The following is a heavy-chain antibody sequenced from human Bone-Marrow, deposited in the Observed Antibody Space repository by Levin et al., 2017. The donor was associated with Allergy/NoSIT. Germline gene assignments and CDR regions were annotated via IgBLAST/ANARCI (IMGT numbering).Heavy chain of an antibody. V-gene: IGHV3-30*04. Sequence: SGGSLRLSCTASGFTFSNFAMHWVRQAPGKGLEWVSAISYDGSDKNHADSVKGRFTISRDNSKNTLYLQMNSLRTEDTAVFYCARDSKIAAAGDDYYYFAMDVWGQGTAVTVSS. CDR2: ISYDGSDK. CDR1: GFTFSNFA. J-gene: IGHJ6*02. D-gene: IGHD6-13*01. CDR3: ARDSKIAAAGDDYYYFAMDV.